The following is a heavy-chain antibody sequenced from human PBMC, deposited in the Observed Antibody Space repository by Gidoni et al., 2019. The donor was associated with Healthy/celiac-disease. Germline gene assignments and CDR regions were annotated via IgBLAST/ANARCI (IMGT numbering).Heavy chain of an antibody. CDR2: IRRRCSTI. D-gene: IGHD3-10*01. Sequence: QVQLVASGGGLVKPGGSLRLSCAASGFTFSYYYMIWIRQAPGKGLEWVSYIRRRCSTIYYADSVKGRFTISRDNAKNSLYLQMNSLRAEDTAVYYCARVSASYYYGSGSYWKAFDIWGQGTMVTVSS. CDR3: ARVSASYYYGSGSYWKAFDI. CDR1: GFTFSYYY. J-gene: IGHJ3*02. V-gene: IGHV3-11*01.